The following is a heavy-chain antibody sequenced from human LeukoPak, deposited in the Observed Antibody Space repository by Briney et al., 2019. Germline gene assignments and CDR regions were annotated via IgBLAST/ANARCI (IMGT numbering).Heavy chain of an antibody. CDR3: ASPGSYYDVLTGPGYCDY. CDR2: INPNSGDT. Sequence: ASVKVSCKASGYXFTGYYMHWVRQAPGQGLEWMGWINPNSGDTNYAQKFQGRVTMTRDTSISTAYMELSRLTSDDTAVYYCASPGSYYDVLTGPGYCDYWGQGTLVTVSS. J-gene: IGHJ4*02. V-gene: IGHV1-2*02. D-gene: IGHD3-9*01. CDR1: GYXFTGYY.